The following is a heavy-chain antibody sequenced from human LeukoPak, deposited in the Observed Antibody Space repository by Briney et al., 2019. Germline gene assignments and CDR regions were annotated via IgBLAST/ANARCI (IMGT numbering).Heavy chain of an antibody. V-gene: IGHV3-23*01. D-gene: IGHD3-22*01. CDR1: GFTFSSYA. CDR3: AKVGLSDYYDSSGYPTDY. J-gene: IGHJ4*02. CDR2: ISGSGGST. Sequence: PGGSLRLSCAASGFTFSSYAMSWVRQAPGKGLEWVSAISGSGGSTYYADPVKGRFTISRDNSKYTLYLQMNSLRAEDTAVYYCAKVGLSDYYDSSGYPTDYWGQGTLVTVSS.